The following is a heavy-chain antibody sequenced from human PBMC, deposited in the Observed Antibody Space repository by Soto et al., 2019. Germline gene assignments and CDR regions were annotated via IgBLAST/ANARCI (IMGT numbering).Heavy chain of an antibody. Sequence: QVQLVQSGAEVKKPGSSVKVSCTASGGTFSSYAISWVRQAPGQGLEWMGGIIPICGTANYAQKVQGRVTITADESTRTAYMELSSLRSEDTAVYYCAGNGQLWCSYYYYGMDVWGQGTTVTVSS. J-gene: IGHJ6*02. CDR3: AGNGQLWCSYYYYGMDV. CDR2: IIPICGTA. CDR1: GGTFSSYA. D-gene: IGHD5-18*01. V-gene: IGHV1-69*01.